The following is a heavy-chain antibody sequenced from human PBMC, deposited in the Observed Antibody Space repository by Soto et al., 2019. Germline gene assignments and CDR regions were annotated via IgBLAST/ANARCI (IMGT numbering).Heavy chain of an antibody. D-gene: IGHD6-19*01. CDR2: IIPILGIA. Sequence: SVKVSCKASGGTFSSYTISWVRQAPGQGLEWMGRIIPILGIANYAQKFQGRVTMTEDTSTDTAYMELSSLRSEDTAVYYCATGKQWLVIGDAFDIWGQGTMVTVSS. CDR1: GGTFSSYT. J-gene: IGHJ3*02. V-gene: IGHV1-69*02. CDR3: ATGKQWLVIGDAFDI.